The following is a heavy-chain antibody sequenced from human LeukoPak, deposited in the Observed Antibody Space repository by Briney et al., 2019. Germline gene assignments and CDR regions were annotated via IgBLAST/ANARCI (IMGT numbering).Heavy chain of an antibody. J-gene: IGHJ4*02. CDR2: IKQDGSEK. V-gene: IGHV3-7*05. CDR1: EFSFSKYW. D-gene: IGHD6-19*01. CDR3: ATASRSGPKAY. Sequence: GGSLRLSCAVFEFSFSKYWMSWVRQAPGRGLEWVAIIKQDGSEKYYVDSVKGRFTISRDNAQNSLYLQMSSLRAEDTAVYYCATASRSGPKAYWGQGTLVTVSS.